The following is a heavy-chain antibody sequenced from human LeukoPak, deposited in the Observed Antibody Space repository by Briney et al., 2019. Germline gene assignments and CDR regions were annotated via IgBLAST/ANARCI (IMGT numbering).Heavy chain of an antibody. J-gene: IGHJ3*02. CDR3: ARGRSITLLRGVAMSDGFDI. Sequence: GGSLRLSCEASGFTFSNYGMNWVRQALEKGLEWVSFTDTSGNYIYYGDSGKGRFTISRDNARNLLFLQMNGLRAEDTAVYYCARGRSITLLRGVAMSDGFDIWGQGAMVAVSS. CDR2: TDTSGNYI. CDR1: GFTFSNYG. V-gene: IGHV3-21*06. D-gene: IGHD3-10*01.